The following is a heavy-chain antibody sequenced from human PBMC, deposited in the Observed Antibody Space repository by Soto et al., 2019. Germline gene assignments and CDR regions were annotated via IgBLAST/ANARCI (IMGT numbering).Heavy chain of an antibody. J-gene: IGHJ6*02. V-gene: IGHV1-8*01. CDR3: ARGQGRFSEWLLPTRYYYYGMDV. CDR1: GYTFTSYD. CDR2: MNPNSGNT. D-gene: IGHD3-3*01. Sequence: ASVKVSCKASGYTFTSYDINWVRQATGQGLEWMGWMNPNSGNTGYAQKFQGRVTMTRNTSISTAYMELSSLRSEDTAVYYCARGQGRFSEWLLPTRYYYYGMDVWGQGTTVTVSS.